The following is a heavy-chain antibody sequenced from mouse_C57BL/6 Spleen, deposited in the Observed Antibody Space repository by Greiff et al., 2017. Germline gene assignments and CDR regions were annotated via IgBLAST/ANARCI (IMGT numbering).Heavy chain of an antibody. Sequence: EVHLVESGGGLVQPGGSMKISCVASGFTFSNYWMNWVRQSPEKGLEWVGQIRLKSDNYATKYAESVKGRFTISREDSKSSVYRQMNNLRAEDTGIYYCTGYLDYWGQGTSVTVSS. CDR3: TGYLDY. J-gene: IGHJ4*01. V-gene: IGHV6-3*01. CDR1: GFTFSNYW. CDR2: IRLKSDNYAT.